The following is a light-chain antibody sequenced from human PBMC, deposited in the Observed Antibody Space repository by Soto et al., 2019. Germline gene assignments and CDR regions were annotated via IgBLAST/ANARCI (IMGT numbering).Light chain of an antibody. J-gene: IGLJ1*01. CDR1: SSDVGSYNL. V-gene: IGLV2-23*01. Sequence: QSTLTQPASVSLSPGQSITISGTGTSSDVGSYNLVSWYQQHPGKAPKRMIYEGSKRPSGVSNRFSGSKSGNTASPTISGLQAEDEADYYCCSYAGSSTWVFGTGTKVTVL. CDR3: CSYAGSSTWV. CDR2: EGS.